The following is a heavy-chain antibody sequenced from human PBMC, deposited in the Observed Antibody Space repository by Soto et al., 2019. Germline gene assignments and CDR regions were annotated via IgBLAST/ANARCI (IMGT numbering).Heavy chain of an antibody. D-gene: IGHD2-21*02. Sequence: VHLVESGGGLVQPGGSLRLSCAASGFNFTNHWMHWVRQAPGKGLVWVSRITSDGKSKAYAASVKGRFAISRDNAKNTVYLPMNCLTVEDTAVYYCARESGDWPLNWFDPWGQGTLVNVSS. V-gene: IGHV3-74*01. J-gene: IGHJ5*02. CDR2: ITSDGKSK. CDR3: ARESGDWPLNWFDP. CDR1: GFNFTNHW.